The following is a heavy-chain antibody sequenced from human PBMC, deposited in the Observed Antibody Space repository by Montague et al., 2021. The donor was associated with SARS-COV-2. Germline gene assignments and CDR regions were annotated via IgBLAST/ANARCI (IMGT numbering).Heavy chain of an antibody. V-gene: IGHV4-59*01. CDR1: GGSISSYY. J-gene: IGHJ4*02. CDR2: VSYRGST. Sequence: SETLSLTCTVSGGSISSYYWNWIRQPPGKGLEWIGYVSYRGSTNYNLSLKSRVTISLDTSKNRFSLRVTSVTAADTAVYYCARDVRYYYDQWGQGILVTVSS. D-gene: IGHD3-10*01. CDR3: ARDVRYYYDQ.